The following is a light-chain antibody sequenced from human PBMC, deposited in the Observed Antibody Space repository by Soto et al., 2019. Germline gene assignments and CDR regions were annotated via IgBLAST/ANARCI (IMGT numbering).Light chain of an antibody. CDR2: GAS. V-gene: IGKV3-20*01. CDR1: QSVSNSY. Sequence: EIVLTQSPATLSLSPGERATLSCRASQSVSNSYLAWYQQKPGQAPRLLIYGASIRATGIPYRFSGSGSGTDFTRTISILEPEDVAVYYCQHYGSSGYTFGHGTKLEIK. J-gene: IGKJ2*01. CDR3: QHYGSSGYT.